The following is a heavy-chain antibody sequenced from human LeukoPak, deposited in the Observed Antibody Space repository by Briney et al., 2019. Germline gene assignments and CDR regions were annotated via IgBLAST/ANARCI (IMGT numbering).Heavy chain of an antibody. J-gene: IGHJ4*02. D-gene: IGHD1-26*01. CDR1: GGSFSGYY. CDR2: INHSGST. CDR3: ARGRMGATKTYYFDY. V-gene: IGHV4-34*01. Sequence: SETLSLTCAVYGGSFSGYYWSWIRQPPGKGLEWIGEINHSGSTNYNPSLKSRVTISVDTSKNQFSLKLSSVTAADTVVYYCARGRMGATKTYYFDYWGQGTLVTVSS.